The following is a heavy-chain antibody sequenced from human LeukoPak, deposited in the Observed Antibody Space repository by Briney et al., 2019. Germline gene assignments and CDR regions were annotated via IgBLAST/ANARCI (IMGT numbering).Heavy chain of an antibody. Sequence: PSETLSLTCAVSGGSISSSNWWSWVRQPPGKGLEWIGEIYHSGSTNYNPSLKSRVTISVDTSKNQFSLNLSSVTATDTAVYYCARFEGYQLRRMGFYYYMDVWGKGTTVTVPS. D-gene: IGHD2-2*01. CDR3: ARFEGYQLRRMGFYYYMDV. CDR1: GGSISSSNW. J-gene: IGHJ6*03. CDR2: IYHSGST. V-gene: IGHV4-4*02.